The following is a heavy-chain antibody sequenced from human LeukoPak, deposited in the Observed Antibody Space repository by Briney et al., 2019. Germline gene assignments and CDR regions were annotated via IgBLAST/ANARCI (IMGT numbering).Heavy chain of an antibody. CDR3: ASADCSSTSCYRAFHI. D-gene: IGHD2-2*01. J-gene: IGHJ3*02. V-gene: IGHV3-23*01. CDR2: ISGSGVTT. CDR1: GFAFGSYA. Sequence: GGSLRLSCEASGFAFGSYAMSWVRQAPGQGPEWVSVISGSGVTTDYADSVRGRFTISRDNSKNTLYLQMNSLRAEDTAVYYCASADCSSTSCYRAFHIWGQGTRVTVSS.